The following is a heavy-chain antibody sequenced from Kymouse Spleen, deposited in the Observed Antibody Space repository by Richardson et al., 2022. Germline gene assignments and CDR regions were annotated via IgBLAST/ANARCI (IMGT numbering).Heavy chain of an antibody. CDR1: GGSISSSNW. J-gene: IGHJ6*02. D-gene: IGHD3-10*01. CDR2: IYHSGST. CDR3: ARERGGVRGVMDYYYYGMDV. Sequence: QVQLQESGPGLVKPSGTLSLTCAVSGGSISSSNWWSWVRQPPGKGLEWIGEIYHSGSTNYNPSLKSRVTISVDKSKNQFSLKLSSVTAADTAVYYCARERGGVRGVMDYYYYGMDVWGQGTTVTVSS. V-gene: IGHV4-4*02.